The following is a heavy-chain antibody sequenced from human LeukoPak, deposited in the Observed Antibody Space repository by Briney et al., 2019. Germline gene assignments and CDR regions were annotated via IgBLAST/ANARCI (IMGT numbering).Heavy chain of an antibody. D-gene: IGHD1-26*01. J-gene: IGHJ4*02. CDR1: GGSISSYY. CDR2: IYHSGTT. CDR3: ARNIVGPRQVDY. Sequence: SETLSLTCAVYGGSISSYYWSWIRQPPGKGLEWIGYIYHSGTTNYNPSLKSRVTISVDTSKSQFSLKLSSVTAADTAIYYCARNIVGPRQVDYWGQGTLVTVSS. V-gene: IGHV4-59*01.